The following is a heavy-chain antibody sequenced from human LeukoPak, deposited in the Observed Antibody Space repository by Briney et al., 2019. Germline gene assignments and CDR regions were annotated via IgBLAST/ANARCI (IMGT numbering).Heavy chain of an antibody. CDR3: ARERAIVVVTAAKGAFDI. D-gene: IGHD2-2*01. V-gene: IGHV3-21*01. Sequence: PGGSLRLSCAASGFTFSSYSMNWVRQAPGKGLEWVSSISSSSSYIYYADSVKGRFTISRDNAKNSLYLQMNSLRAEDTAVYYCARERAIVVVTAAKGAFDIWGQGTMVTVSS. CDR2: ISSSSSYI. CDR1: GFTFSSYS. J-gene: IGHJ3*02.